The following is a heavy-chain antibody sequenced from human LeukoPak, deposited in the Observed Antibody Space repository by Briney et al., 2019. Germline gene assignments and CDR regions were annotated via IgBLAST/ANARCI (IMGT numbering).Heavy chain of an antibody. CDR1: GGTFSSYA. Sequence: GSSVKVSCKASGGTFSSYAISWVRQAPGQGLEWMGGIIPIFGTANYAQKFQERVTITRDMSTSTAYMELSSLRSEDTAVYYCAGLSGYDGPHAFDIWGQGTMVTVSS. J-gene: IGHJ3*02. CDR3: AGLSGYDGPHAFDI. CDR2: IIPIFGTA. V-gene: IGHV1-69*05. D-gene: IGHD5-12*01.